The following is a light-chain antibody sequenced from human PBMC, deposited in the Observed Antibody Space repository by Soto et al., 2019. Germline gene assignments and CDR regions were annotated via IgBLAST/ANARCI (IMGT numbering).Light chain of an antibody. CDR3: QQSYSTLLIT. CDR2: RTS. CDR1: QAINTY. J-gene: IGKJ5*01. V-gene: IGKV1-39*01. Sequence: DIQMTQSPSFLSASVGDRVTISCRASQAINTYLNWYQQKPGKAPKLLIYRTSDLQHGVPSRFSGGAYQTDITLTSSSLQPEDFATYYCQQSYSTLLITFGQGTRLVV.